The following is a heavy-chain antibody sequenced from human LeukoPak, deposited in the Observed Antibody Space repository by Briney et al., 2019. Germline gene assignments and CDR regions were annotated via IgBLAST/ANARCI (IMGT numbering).Heavy chain of an antibody. CDR3: AREGWSGYYYYYYGMDV. V-gene: IGHV3-30-3*01. CDR2: ISYDGSNK. J-gene: IGHJ6*02. D-gene: IGHD3-3*01. CDR1: GFTFSSYA. Sequence: PGGSLRLSCAASGFTFSSYAMHWVRQAPGKGLEWVAVISYDGSNKYYADSVKGRFTISRDNSKNTLYLQMNSLRAEDTAVYYCAREGWSGYYYYYYGMDVWGQGTTVTVSS.